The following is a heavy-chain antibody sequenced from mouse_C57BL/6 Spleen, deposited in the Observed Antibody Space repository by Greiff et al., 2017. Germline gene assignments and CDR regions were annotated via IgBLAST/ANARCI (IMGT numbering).Heavy chain of an antibody. CDR3: ARGGVVGTDYFDY. Sequence: VQLQQPGAELVRPGSSVKLSCKASGYTFTSYWMHWVKQRPIQGLEWIGNIDPSDSETHYNQKFKDKATLTVDKSSSTAYMQLSSLTSEDSAVYYCARGGVVGTDYFDYWGKGTTLTVSS. D-gene: IGHD1-1*01. CDR2: IDPSDSET. CDR1: GYTFTSYW. V-gene: IGHV1-52*01. J-gene: IGHJ2*01.